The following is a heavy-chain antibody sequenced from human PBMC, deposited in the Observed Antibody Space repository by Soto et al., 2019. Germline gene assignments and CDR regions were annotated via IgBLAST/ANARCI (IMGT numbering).Heavy chain of an antibody. CDR1: GFTFSSYS. CDR2: IATGSVYI. D-gene: IGHD2-15*01. J-gene: IGHJ5*02. Sequence: EVQLVESGGGLVKPGGSLRLSCAASGFTFSSYSMNWVRQAPGKGLEWVSSIATGSVYILYGDSVKGRFTISRDDAKNSLYLQMNSLRGDDTAVYYCARGDPWSRKGFGPWGQGSLVTVSS. CDR3: ARGDPWSRKGFGP. V-gene: IGHV3-21*01.